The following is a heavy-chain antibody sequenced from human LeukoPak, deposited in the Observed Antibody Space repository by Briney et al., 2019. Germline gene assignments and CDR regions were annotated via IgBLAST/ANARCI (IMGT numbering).Heavy chain of an antibody. D-gene: IGHD6-13*01. CDR2: INPSGGST. Sequence: ASVKVSCKASGYTFTSYYMHWVRQAPGQGLEWMGIINPSGGSTSYAQKFQGRVTMTRDMSTSTVYMELSSLRSEDTAVYYCVRDLDYSSSWYNWFDPWGQGTLVTVSS. J-gene: IGHJ5*02. V-gene: IGHV1-46*01. CDR1: GYTFTSYY. CDR3: VRDLDYSSSWYNWFDP.